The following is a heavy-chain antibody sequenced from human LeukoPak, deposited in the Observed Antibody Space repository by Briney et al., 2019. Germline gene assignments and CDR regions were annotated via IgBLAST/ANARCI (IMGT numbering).Heavy chain of an antibody. CDR3: ARRRWLQFFDY. V-gene: IGHV4-38-2*02. CDR1: GYSISSGYY. CDR2: IYHSGST. J-gene: IGHJ4*02. D-gene: IGHD5-24*01. Sequence: SETLSLTCTVSGYSISSGYYWGWIRQPPGKGLERIGSIYHSGSTYYNPSLKSRVTISVDTSKNQFSLKLSSVTAADTAVYYCARRRWLQFFDYWGQGTLVTVSS.